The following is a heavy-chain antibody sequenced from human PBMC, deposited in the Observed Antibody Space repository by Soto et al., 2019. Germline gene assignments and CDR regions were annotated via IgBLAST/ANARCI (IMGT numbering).Heavy chain of an antibody. CDR1: GYTFTSYD. D-gene: IGHD6-13*01. V-gene: IGHV1-8*01. CDR2: MNPNSGNT. Sequence: QVQLVQSGAEVKKPGASVKVSCKASGYTFTSYDINWVRQATGQGLEWMGWMNPNSGNTGYAQKFQGRVTMTRNTSISTAYRELSSLRSEDTAVYYWARVFGRAAAGTCGYWGQGTLVTVSS. J-gene: IGHJ4*02. CDR3: ARVFGRAAAGTCGY.